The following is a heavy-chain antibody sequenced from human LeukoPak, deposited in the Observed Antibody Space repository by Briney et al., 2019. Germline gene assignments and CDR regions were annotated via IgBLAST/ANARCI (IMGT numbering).Heavy chain of an antibody. CDR1: GFTFSSYA. J-gene: IGHJ4*02. CDR3: AKDDQVDDILTGYYPRYDY. V-gene: IGHV3-23*01. D-gene: IGHD3-9*01. CDR2: ISGSGGST. Sequence: HSGGSLRLSCAASGFTFSSYAMSWVRQAPGKGLEWVSAISGSGGSTYYADSVKGRFTISRDNSKNTLYLQMNSLRAEDTAVYYCAKDDQVDDILTGYYPRYDYWGQGTLVTVSS.